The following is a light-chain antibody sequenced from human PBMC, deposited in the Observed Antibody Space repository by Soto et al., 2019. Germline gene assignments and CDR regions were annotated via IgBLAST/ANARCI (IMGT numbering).Light chain of an antibody. J-gene: IGKJ1*01. CDR3: QQYNTFWT. CDR1: QSISSW. V-gene: IGKV1-5*01. CDR2: DVS. Sequence: DIQMTQSPSTLSASAGDRVTITCRASQSISSWLAWYQQKPGKAPKLLIYDVSSLESGVPSRFSGSGSGTEFTLTISSPQPDDFATYYCQQYNTFWTFGQGTKVDTK.